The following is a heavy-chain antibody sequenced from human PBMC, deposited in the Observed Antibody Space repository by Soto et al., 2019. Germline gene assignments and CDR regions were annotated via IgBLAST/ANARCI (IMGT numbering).Heavy chain of an antibody. CDR1: GFSLSTSGMC. CDR2: IDWDDDK. CDR3: ARILSSSWYDAFDI. J-gene: IGHJ3*02. V-gene: IGHV2-70*11. D-gene: IGHD6-13*01. Sequence: SGPTLVNPTQTLTLTCTFSGFSLSTSGMCGSWIRQPPGKALEWLARIDWDDDKYYSTSLKTRLTISKDTSKNQVVLTMTNMDPVDTATYYCARILSSSWYDAFDIWGQGTMVTVSS.